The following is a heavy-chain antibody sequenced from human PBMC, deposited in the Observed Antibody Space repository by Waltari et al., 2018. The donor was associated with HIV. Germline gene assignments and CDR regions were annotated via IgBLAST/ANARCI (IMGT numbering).Heavy chain of an antibody. D-gene: IGHD3-10*01. V-gene: IGHV4-39*01. Sequence: QLQMQESGPGLVKPSETLSLTCSVSGDSISDTPFYWGWIRQPPGKGLEWIGSISYSGTTYSKGSLSIRVIGSVDTPKNQFSLHLRSVTAADTAVYYCVRQWVYGSVPSAIRTFDNWGQGTLVTVSS. CDR1: GDSISDTPFY. J-gene: IGHJ4*02. CDR3: VRQWVYGSVPSAIRTFDN. CDR2: ISYSGTT.